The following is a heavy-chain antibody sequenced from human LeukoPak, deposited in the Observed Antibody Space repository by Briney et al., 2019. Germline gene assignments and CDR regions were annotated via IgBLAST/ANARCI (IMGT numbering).Heavy chain of an antibody. CDR1: GGSISIYC. CDR3: ATSHDVKTAPYDL. Sequence: SETLSLTCTVSGGSISIYCWSWVRQPPGKGLEWIGYIFTSGSTDYNPSLKSRVTMSVEPSKNQLSMELRFLTAADTAVYYCATSHDVKTAPYDLWGQGTLVTVSS. D-gene: IGHD2-21*01. CDR2: IFTSGST. V-gene: IGHV4-4*09. J-gene: IGHJ5*02.